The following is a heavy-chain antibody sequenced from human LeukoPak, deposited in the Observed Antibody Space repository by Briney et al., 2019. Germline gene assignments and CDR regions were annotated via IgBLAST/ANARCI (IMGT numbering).Heavy chain of an antibody. V-gene: IGHV3-64*01. CDR3: ARVREDTSSLGY. Sequence: GGSLRLSCAASGFTFNNYAMHWVRQAPGKGLEYVSAISRNGDSTYYANSVKGRFTISRDNSKNTLYLKMSRLRAEDMAVYYCARVREDTSSLGYWGQGTLVTVSS. J-gene: IGHJ4*02. CDR1: GFTFNNYA. D-gene: IGHD6-13*01. CDR2: ISRNGDST.